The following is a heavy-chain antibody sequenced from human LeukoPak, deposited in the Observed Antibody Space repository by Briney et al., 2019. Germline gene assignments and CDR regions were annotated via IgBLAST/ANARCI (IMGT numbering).Heavy chain of an antibody. V-gene: IGHV3-30-3*01. CDR1: GFTFSSYA. Sequence: GGSLRLSCAASGFTFSSYAMHWVRQAPGKGLEWVAVISYDGSNKYYADSVKGRFTISRDNSKNTLYLQMNSLRAEDTAVYYCARDWEELLGYCSSTSCYSYYFDYWGQGTLVTVSS. J-gene: IGHJ4*02. D-gene: IGHD2-2*01. CDR2: ISYDGSNK. CDR3: ARDWEELLGYCSSTSCYSYYFDY.